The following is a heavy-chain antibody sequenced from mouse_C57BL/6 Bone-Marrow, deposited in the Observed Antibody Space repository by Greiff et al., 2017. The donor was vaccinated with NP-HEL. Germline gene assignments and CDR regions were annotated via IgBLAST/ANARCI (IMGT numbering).Heavy chain of an antibody. CDR2: IWTGGGT. V-gene: IGHV2-9-1*01. Sequence: QVQLKESGPGLVAPSQSLSITCTVSGFSLTSYAISWVRQPPGKGLEWLGVIWTGGGTNYNSALKSRLSISKDNSKSQVFLKMNSLQTDDTARYYCARLYYSNPNQPRRKTLYFDYWGQGTTLTVSS. CDR1: GFSLTSYA. J-gene: IGHJ2*01. D-gene: IGHD2-5*01. CDR3: ARLYYSNPNQPRRKTLYFDY.